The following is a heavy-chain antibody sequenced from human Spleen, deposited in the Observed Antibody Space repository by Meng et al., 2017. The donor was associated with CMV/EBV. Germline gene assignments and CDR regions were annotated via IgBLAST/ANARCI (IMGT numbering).Heavy chain of an antibody. Sequence: TVSGGSVSSISYYWSWIRQSPGKGLEYIGYIYYTGSTNYNPSLKSRVTISVDTSKNQFSLKLTSVTAADTAVYFCARKMAGDAMDVWGQGTMVTVSS. CDR1: GGSVSSISYY. CDR3: ARKMAGDAMDV. J-gene: IGHJ6*02. CDR2: IYYTGST. V-gene: IGHV4-61*01. D-gene: IGHD2-8*01.